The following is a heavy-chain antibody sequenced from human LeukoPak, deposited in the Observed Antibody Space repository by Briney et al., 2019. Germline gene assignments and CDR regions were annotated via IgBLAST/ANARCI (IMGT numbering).Heavy chain of an antibody. CDR3: AKADAELIAVAAFDY. CDR1: GFTFDDYA. Sequence: GGSLRLSCAASGFTFDDYAMPWVRQAPGKGLEWVSGISWNSGSIGYADSVKGRFTISRDNAKNSLYLQMNSLRAEDTALYYCAKADAELIAVAAFDYWGQGTLVTVSS. J-gene: IGHJ4*02. CDR2: ISWNSGSI. D-gene: IGHD6-19*01. V-gene: IGHV3-9*01.